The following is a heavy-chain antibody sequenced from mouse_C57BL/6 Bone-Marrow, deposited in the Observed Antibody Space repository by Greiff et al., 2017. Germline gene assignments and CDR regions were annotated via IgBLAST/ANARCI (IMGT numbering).Heavy chain of an antibody. Sequence: EVMLVESGPGLAKPSQTRSLTCSVPGYSITGDYWNGSRKSPGNKLEYMGYISYSGSTYSNPCLKSLISITPYTSKNQYYLQLNSVTTEDTATYYCARGGSSSYYAMDYWGQGTSVTVSS. CDR1: GYSITGDY. CDR2: ISYSGST. J-gene: IGHJ4*01. D-gene: IGHD1-1*01. V-gene: IGHV3-8*01. CDR3: ARGGSSSYYAMDY.